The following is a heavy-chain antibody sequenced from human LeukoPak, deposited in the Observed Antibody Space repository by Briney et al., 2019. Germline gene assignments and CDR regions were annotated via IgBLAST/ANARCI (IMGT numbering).Heavy chain of an antibody. V-gene: IGHV3-7*01. CDR2: IKQDGSEN. CDR3: AVYGSGSSTNPRWEY. J-gene: IGHJ4*02. Sequence: GGSLRLSCAASGFTFSNYLMSWVRQAPGKGLEWVANIKQDGSENYYVDSVKGRFTISRDNAKNSLYLQMNSLRAEDTAVYYCAVYGSGSSTNPRWEYWGQGTLVTVSS. CDR1: GFTFSNYL. D-gene: IGHD3-10*01.